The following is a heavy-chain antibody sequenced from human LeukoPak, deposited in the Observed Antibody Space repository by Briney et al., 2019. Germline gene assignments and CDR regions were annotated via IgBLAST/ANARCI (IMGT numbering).Heavy chain of an antibody. CDR3: ARAGGITMIREVKVLNAFDI. CDR2: MSYNGTNK. J-gene: IGHJ3*02. Sequence: GRSLRLSCVVSGFTVTGYSMHWVRQAPGKGLEWVAVMSYNGTNKYYADSVKGRFTISRDNSKNTLYLQMNNLRAQVTAVYYCARAGGITMIREVKVLNAFDIWGQGTMVTVSS. V-gene: IGHV3-30-3*01. D-gene: IGHD3-22*01. CDR1: GFTVTGYS.